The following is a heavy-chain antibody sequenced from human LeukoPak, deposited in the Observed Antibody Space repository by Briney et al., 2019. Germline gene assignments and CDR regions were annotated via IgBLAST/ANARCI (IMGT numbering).Heavy chain of an antibody. CDR3: ASNNHCTNGVCPHWFDP. Sequence: GESLKISCKGSGYSFTSYWISWVRQMPGKGLEWMGRIDPSDSYTNYSPSFQGHVTISADKSISTAYLQWSSLEASDTAMYYCASNNHCTNGVCPHWFDPWGQGTLVTVSS. J-gene: IGHJ5*02. V-gene: IGHV5-10-1*01. CDR2: IDPSDSYT. D-gene: IGHD2-8*01. CDR1: GYSFTSYW.